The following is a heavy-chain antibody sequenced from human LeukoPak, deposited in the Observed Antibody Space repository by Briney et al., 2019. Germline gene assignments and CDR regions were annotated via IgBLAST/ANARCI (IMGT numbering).Heavy chain of an antibody. D-gene: IGHD1-1*01. V-gene: IGHV4-34*01. CDR2: INHSGST. Sequence: SETLSLTCTVSGGSISSYYWSWIRQPPGKGLEWIGEINHSGSTNYNPSLKSRVTISVDTSKNQFSLKLSSVTAADTAVYYCGTSRSSYYYYGMDVWGQGTTVTVSS. CDR3: GTSRSSYYYYGMDV. CDR1: GGSISSYY. J-gene: IGHJ6*02.